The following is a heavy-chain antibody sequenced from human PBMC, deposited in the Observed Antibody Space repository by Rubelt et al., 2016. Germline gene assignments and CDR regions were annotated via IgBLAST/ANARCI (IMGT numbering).Heavy chain of an antibody. V-gene: IGHV4-59*11. CDR2: IYDSGST. J-gene: IGHJ3*01. CDR1: GGSITSHN. Sequence: QLQLQESGPGLVKPSETLSLTCTVSGGSITSHNWSWIRQPPGKGLEWIGYIYDSGSTNYNPSLKSRVSIAVDTSKNQLSLILSSVTASDTAVYYCAKDGASSLWGQGTMVTVAS. D-gene: IGHD3-16*01. CDR3: AKDGASSL.